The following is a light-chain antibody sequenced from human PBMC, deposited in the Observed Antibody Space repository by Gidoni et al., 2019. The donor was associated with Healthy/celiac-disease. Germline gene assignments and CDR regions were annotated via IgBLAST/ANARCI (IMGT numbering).Light chain of an antibody. J-gene: IGKJ1*01. Sequence: EMVLTQSPATLSLSPGERATLSCRASQSVSSYLAWYQQKPGQAPRLLIYDASNMATGIPARFSGSGSGTDFTLTISSLEPEDFAVYYCQQRSNWPPNTFGQXTKVEIK. CDR1: QSVSSY. CDR3: QQRSNWPPNT. V-gene: IGKV3-11*01. CDR2: DAS.